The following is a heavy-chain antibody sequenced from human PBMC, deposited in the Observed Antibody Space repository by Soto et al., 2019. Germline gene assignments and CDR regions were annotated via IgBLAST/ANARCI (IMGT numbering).Heavy chain of an antibody. CDR1: GGTLSSYT. Sequence: QVQLVQSGAEVKKPGSSVKVSCKASGGTLSSYTISWVRQAPGQGLEWMGRIIPILGIANYAQKFQGRVTITADKSTSTAYMEMSSLRSEDTAVYYCARVGGEGGGYWGQGSLGTVSS. V-gene: IGHV1-69*02. D-gene: IGHD3-10*01. CDR2: IIPILGIA. CDR3: ARVGGEGGGY. J-gene: IGHJ4*02.